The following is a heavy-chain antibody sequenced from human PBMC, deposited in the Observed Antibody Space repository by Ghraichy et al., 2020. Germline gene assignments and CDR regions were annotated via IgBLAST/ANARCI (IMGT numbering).Heavy chain of an antibody. CDR1: GFTFSGYS. CDR2: ISSSSRTI. CDR3: ARPSAVLRFYYYDGWDV. V-gene: IGHV3-48*02. Sequence: GGSLRLSCVASGFTFSGYSLTWVRQSPGKGLEWVSHISSSSRTIFYADSVKGRFTISRDNARNSLYLQMNSLRNEDTAVYYCARPSAVLRFYYYDGWDVWGQGTTVTVSS. D-gene: IGHD4-23*01. J-gene: IGHJ6*02.